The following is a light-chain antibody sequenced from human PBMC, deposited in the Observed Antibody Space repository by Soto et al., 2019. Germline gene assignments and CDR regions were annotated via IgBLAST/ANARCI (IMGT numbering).Light chain of an antibody. V-gene: IGLV2-14*01. Sequence: QSALTQPASVSGSPGQSITISCTGTSSDVGGYNYVSWYQQHPGKAPKLMIYDVSNRPSGVCNRFCGSKSGNTASLTISGLQAEDEADYYCSSYTSSSTLVVFGGGTKLTVL. J-gene: IGLJ2*01. CDR1: SSDVGGYNY. CDR2: DVS. CDR3: SSYTSSSTLVV.